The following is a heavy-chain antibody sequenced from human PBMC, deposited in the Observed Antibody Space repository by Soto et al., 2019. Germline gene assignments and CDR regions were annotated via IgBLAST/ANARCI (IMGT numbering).Heavy chain of an antibody. V-gene: IGHV3-48*01. CDR1: GFTFSSFG. J-gene: IGHJ4*02. CDR3: ARDLWDYLPGGESDY. Sequence: DVHLVESGGGLVQPGGSLRLSCAASGFTFSSFGMNWVRQAPGKGLEWVAYIGIGSSKSIYYADSVKGRFAISRDDAKNSLSLQMNSLRAEDTAVYYCARDLWDYLPGGESDYWGQGTLVTVSS. D-gene: IGHD3-16*01. CDR2: IGIGSSKSI.